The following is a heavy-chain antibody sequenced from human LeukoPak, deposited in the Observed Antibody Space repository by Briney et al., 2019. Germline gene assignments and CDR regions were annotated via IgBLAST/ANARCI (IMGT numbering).Heavy chain of an antibody. V-gene: IGHV1-2*02. CDR1: GYTFTGYC. J-gene: IGHJ5*02. CDR2: INPNSGGT. CDR3: AGDCELFTPDYGDFNWFDP. D-gene: IGHD4-17*01. Sequence: ASVKVSCKASGYTFTGYCMHWVRQAPGQGLEWMGWINPNSGGTNYAQKFQGRVTMTRDTSISTAYMELSRLRSDDTAVYYCAGDCELFTPDYGDFNWFDPWGQGTLVTVSS.